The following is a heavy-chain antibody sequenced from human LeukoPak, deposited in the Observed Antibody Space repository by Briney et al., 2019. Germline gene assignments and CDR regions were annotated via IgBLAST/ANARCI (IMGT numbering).Heavy chain of an antibody. Sequence: SETLSLTCAVSGYSISSGYYWGWIRQPPGKGPEWIGSIYHSGSTYYNPSLKSRVTISVDTSKNQFSLKLSSVTAADTAVYYCARGLIAAAGVNWFDPWGQGTLVTVSS. D-gene: IGHD6-13*01. CDR3: ARGLIAAAGVNWFDP. J-gene: IGHJ5*02. CDR1: GYSISSGYY. CDR2: IYHSGST. V-gene: IGHV4-38-2*01.